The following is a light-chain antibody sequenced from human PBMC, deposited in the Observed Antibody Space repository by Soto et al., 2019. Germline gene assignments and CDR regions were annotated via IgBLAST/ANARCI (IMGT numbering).Light chain of an antibody. CDR3: CSYTVTGTYV. Sequence: QSVLTQPRSVSGSPGQPVTISCAGTSSDVGASDFVSWHQQHPGKAPKLIMYVVSKRPSGVPDRFSGSKSGNTASLTISGLQAEDDADYYCCSYTVTGTYVFGPGTKLT. J-gene: IGLJ1*01. CDR1: SSDVGASDF. CDR2: VVS. V-gene: IGLV2-11*01.